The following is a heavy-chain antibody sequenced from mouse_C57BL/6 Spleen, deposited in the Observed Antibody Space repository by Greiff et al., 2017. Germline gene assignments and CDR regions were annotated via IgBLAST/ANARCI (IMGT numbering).Heavy chain of an antibody. J-gene: IGHJ4*01. Sequence: QVQLKQSGAELVRPGTSVKVSCKASGYAFTNYLIEWVKQRPGQGLEWIGVINPGSGGTNYNEKFKGKATLTADKSSSTAYMQLSSLTSEDSAVYFCARWDGNYYAMDYWGQGTSVTVSS. CDR2: INPGSGGT. D-gene: IGHD2-1*01. CDR1: GYAFTNYL. V-gene: IGHV1-54*01. CDR3: ARWDGNYYAMDY.